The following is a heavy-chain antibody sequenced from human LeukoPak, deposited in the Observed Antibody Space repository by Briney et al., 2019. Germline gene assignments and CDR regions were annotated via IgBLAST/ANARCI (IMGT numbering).Heavy chain of an antibody. Sequence: SETLSLTCAVYGGSFSGYYWSWIRQPPGKGLEWIGEINHSGSTNYNPSLKSRVTISVDTSKNQFSLKLSSVTAADTAVYYCARWYSSSFRGGMDVWGQGTTVTVSS. J-gene: IGHJ6*02. CDR3: ARWYSSSFRGGMDV. CDR1: GGSFSGYY. V-gene: IGHV4-34*01. D-gene: IGHD6-13*01. CDR2: INHSGST.